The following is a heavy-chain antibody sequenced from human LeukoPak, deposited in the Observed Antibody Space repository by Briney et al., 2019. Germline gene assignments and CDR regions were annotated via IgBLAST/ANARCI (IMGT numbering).Heavy chain of an antibody. CDR2: LYPGDSDS. J-gene: IGHJ4*02. V-gene: IGHV5-51*01. Sequence: GESLTISCKAYGYSFFSIYWIAWVRQMPGKGLEWMGILYPGDSDSRYSPSFQGQVTISADRSISTAYLHWSSLKVSDTAMYYCARASRDGYNQNFDYWGQGTLVTVSS. D-gene: IGHD5-24*01. CDR3: ARASRDGYNQNFDY. CDR1: GYSFFSIYW.